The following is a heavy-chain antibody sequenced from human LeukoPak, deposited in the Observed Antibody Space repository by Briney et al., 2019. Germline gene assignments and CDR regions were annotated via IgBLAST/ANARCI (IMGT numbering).Heavy chain of an antibody. Sequence: GGSLRLSCAASGFTVSSKYMIWVRQPPGKGLEWVAVLYTGDSTYYADSVKGRFTISRDNSKNTLYLQMDSLRAEDTAVYYCARMTTVTFIDYWGQGTLVTVS. D-gene: IGHD4-4*01. CDR2: LYTGDST. CDR1: GFTVSSKY. J-gene: IGHJ4*02. CDR3: ARMTTVTFIDY. V-gene: IGHV3-66*01.